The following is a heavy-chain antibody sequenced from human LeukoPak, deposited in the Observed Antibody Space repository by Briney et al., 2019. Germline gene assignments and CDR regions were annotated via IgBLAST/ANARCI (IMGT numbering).Heavy chain of an antibody. V-gene: IGHV3-30*04. D-gene: IGHD2-15*01. CDR2: ISYDGRNK. Sequence: GRSLTLSCAASGFTLTGYAMHWVRQAPGKGLEWVAVISYDGRNKYYADSVKGRFTISRDNSKNTLYLQMNGLKAEDTAVFYCAREGSGAQFDYWGQGTLVTVSS. J-gene: IGHJ4*02. CDR1: GFTLTGYA. CDR3: AREGSGAQFDY.